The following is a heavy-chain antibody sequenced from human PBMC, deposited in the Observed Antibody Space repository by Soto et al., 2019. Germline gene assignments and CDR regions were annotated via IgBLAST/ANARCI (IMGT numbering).Heavy chain of an antibody. CDR1: GYTFTSYG. J-gene: IGHJ4*02. D-gene: IGHD6-13*01. CDR2: ISAYNGNT. Sequence: ASVKVSCKASGYTFTSYGISWVRQAPGQGLEWMGWISAYNGNTNYAQKLQGRVNMTTDTSTSTAYMELRSLRSDDTAVYYCARDLSYSSSWYNPDYWGQGTLVTVSS. CDR3: ARDLSYSSSWYNPDY. V-gene: IGHV1-18*01.